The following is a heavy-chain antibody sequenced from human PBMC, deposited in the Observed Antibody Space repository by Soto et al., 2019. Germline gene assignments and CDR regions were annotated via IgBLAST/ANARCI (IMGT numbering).Heavy chain of an antibody. D-gene: IGHD5-12*01. CDR2: ISSNGGTI. CDR3: TKEKSVLYSGYDAFDI. J-gene: IGHJ3*02. Sequence: LRLSCAASGFTFSSYEMDWVRQDPGKGLEWVAYISSNGGTIYYGDSVKGRFTISRDNADNSLYLQMNSLRAEDTAVYYCTKEKSVLYSGYDAFDIWGRGTMVTV. V-gene: IGHV3-48*03. CDR1: GFTFSSYE.